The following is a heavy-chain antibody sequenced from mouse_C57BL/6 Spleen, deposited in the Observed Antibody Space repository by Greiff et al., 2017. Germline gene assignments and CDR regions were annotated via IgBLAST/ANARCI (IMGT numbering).Heavy chain of an antibody. Sequence: VQLVESGAELVRPGTSVKVSCKASGYAFTNYLIEWVKQRPGQGLEWIGVINPGSGGTNYNEKFKGKATLTADKSSSTAYMQLSSLTSEDSAVYFCAREDSNYDPFDYWGQGTTLTVSS. CDR3: AREDSNYDPFDY. J-gene: IGHJ2*01. CDR1: GYAFTNYL. CDR2: INPGSGGT. V-gene: IGHV1-54*01. D-gene: IGHD2-5*01.